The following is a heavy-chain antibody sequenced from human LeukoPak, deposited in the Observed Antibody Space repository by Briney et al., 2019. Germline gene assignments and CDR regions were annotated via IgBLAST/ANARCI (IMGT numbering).Heavy chain of an antibody. CDR2: ISSSGTRT. Sequence: PGGSLRLSCAASGFTVSSNYMSWVRQAPGKGLEWVSTISSSGTRTYYADSVKGRFTISRDNSKNTDLQMNSLRVEDTAVYYCAKSGEGGYYHPHWGLGTLVTVSS. V-gene: IGHV3-23*01. J-gene: IGHJ4*02. CDR3: AKSGEGGYYHPH. CDR1: GFTVSSNY. D-gene: IGHD6-25*01.